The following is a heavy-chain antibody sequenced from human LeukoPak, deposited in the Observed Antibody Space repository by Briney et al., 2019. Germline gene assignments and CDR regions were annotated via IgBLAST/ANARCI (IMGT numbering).Heavy chain of an antibody. Sequence: ASVKVSCKASGYTFTSYGISWVRQAPGQGLEWMGWISAYNGNTNYAQKLQGRVTMTTDTSTSTAYVELRSLRSDDTAVYYCARGLPAARPGGVFDPWGQGTLVTVSS. D-gene: IGHD6-6*01. J-gene: IGHJ5*02. CDR2: ISAYNGNT. CDR1: GYTFTSYG. V-gene: IGHV1-18*01. CDR3: ARGLPAARPGGVFDP.